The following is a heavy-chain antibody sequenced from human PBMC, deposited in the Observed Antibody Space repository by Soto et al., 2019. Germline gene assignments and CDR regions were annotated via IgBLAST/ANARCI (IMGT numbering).Heavy chain of an antibody. CDR3: TRDYPSRGDSGLDY. V-gene: IGHV3-30-3*01. Sequence: RISGAAGRFRVRDYAIDLARQTPGKGLEWVTVISFDGSNKYDADSVKGRFTISRDNSKNTLFLQMNSLRAEDTAVYYCTRDYPSRGDSGLDYSGQGTLCTVSS. CDR2: ISFDGSNK. D-gene: IGHD6-13*01. J-gene: IGHJ4*02. CDR1: RFRVRDYA.